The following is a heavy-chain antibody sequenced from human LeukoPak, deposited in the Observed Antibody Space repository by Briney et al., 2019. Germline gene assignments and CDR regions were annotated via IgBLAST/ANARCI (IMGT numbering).Heavy chain of an antibody. D-gene: IGHD2-15*01. J-gene: IGHJ4*02. Sequence: GGSLRLSCAASGFTFGSYALSWVRQAPGKGVEWVSTVSGSGDATYYADSVKGRFTVSRDDSKNTLHLQMDSLRAEDTALYYCAKGNTGSAYSAVDHWGQGTLVTVSS. CDR1: GFTFGSYA. CDR2: VSGSGDAT. CDR3: AKGNTGSAYSAVDH. V-gene: IGHV3-23*01.